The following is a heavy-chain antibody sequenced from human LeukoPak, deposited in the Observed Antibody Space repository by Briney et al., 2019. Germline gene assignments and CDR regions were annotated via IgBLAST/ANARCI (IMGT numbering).Heavy chain of an antibody. D-gene: IGHD2-2*01. Sequence: SETLSLTCTVYGGSISGYYWSWIRQPPGKGLEWIGEVYHSGGTNYNPYLKSRVTISVDTSKNLFSLKLSSVTAADTAVYYCARGSGLYCSSTSCPYNYWGQGTLVTVSS. J-gene: IGHJ4*02. CDR1: GGSISGYY. V-gene: IGHV4-34*01. CDR3: ARGSGLYCSSTSCPYNY. CDR2: VYHSGGT.